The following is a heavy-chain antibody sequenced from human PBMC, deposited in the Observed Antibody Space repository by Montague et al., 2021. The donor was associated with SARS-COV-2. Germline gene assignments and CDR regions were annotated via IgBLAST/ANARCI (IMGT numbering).Heavy chain of an antibody. D-gene: IGHD3-3*01. CDR3: ARHSGRDTIFGVVIIPDAFDI. J-gene: IGHJ3*02. CDR2: IYYSGST. Sequence: SETLSLTCTVSGGSINNYYWSWIRQPPGKGLEWIGSIYYSGSTYYNPSLKSRVTISVDTSKNQFSLKLSSVTAADTAVYYCARHSGRDTIFGVVIIPDAFDIWGQGTMVTVSS. CDR1: GGSINNYY. V-gene: IGHV4-39*01.